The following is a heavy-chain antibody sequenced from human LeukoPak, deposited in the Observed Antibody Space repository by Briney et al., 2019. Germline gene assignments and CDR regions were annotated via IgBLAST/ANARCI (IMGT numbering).Heavy chain of an antibody. Sequence: PSETLSLTCTVSGGSISPYFWSWIRQPPGRGLEWIGYISYTGSTNYNPSLKSRVTISVDTSKNQFSLQLTSVTAADTAVYYCARDDYRGVTNFDPWGQGTLVTVSS. CDR2: ISYTGST. CDR3: ARDDYRGVTNFDP. V-gene: IGHV4-59*01. CDR1: GGSISPYF. J-gene: IGHJ5*02. D-gene: IGHD3-10*01.